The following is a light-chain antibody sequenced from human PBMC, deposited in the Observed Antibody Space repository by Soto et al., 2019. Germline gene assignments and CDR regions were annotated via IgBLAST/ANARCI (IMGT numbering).Light chain of an antibody. CDR3: ASYTSSRTLV. J-gene: IGLJ1*01. V-gene: IGLV2-14*01. Sequence: QSVLTQPASVSGSPGQSITFSCTGTSSDVGGHSYVSWYQQRPGKAPRLMIYEVTKRPSGISNRFSASKSGNTASLTISGLQAEDEADYYCASYTSSRTLVFGTGTKVIVL. CDR2: EVT. CDR1: SSDVGGHSY.